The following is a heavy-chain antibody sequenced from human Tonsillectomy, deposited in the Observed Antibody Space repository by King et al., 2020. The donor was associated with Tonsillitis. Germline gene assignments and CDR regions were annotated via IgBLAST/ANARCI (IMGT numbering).Heavy chain of an antibody. CDR3: AKDQGGFYGDYHFRY. V-gene: IGHV3-23*04. J-gene: IGHJ4*02. CDR2: ISGSGGNT. D-gene: IGHD4-17*01. Sequence: VQLVESGGGLVQPVGSLRLSCAASGFTFSNYAMSWVRQAPGKGLEWVSGISGSGGNTYYPDSVKGRFTISRDNSKNTLSLQLNSLRAEDTAVYYCAKDQGGFYGDYHFRYWGQGTLVTVSS. CDR1: GFTFSNYA.